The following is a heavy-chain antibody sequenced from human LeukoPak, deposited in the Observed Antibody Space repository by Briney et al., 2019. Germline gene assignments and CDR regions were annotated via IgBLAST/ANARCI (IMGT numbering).Heavy chain of an antibody. V-gene: IGHV4-34*01. CDR1: GGSFSGYY. CDR3: ARMDDDAFDI. Sequence: PSETLSLTCAVYGGSFSGYYWSWIRQPPGEGLEWIGEINHSGSTNYNPSLKSRVTISVDTSKNQFSLKLSSVTAADTAVYYCARMDDDAFDIWGQGTMVTVSS. D-gene: IGHD2-2*03. J-gene: IGHJ3*02. CDR2: INHSGST.